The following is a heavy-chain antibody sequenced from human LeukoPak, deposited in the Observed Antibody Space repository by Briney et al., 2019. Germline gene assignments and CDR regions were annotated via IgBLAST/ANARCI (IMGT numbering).Heavy chain of an antibody. CDR3: ARDFWSVFGKEAAFDI. Sequence: GGSLRLSCAASGFTFSTYWMSWVRQAPGKGLEWVSSISSSGTYIFYADSVKGRFTISRDNAKNSLYLQMNSLRAEDTAVYYCARDFWSVFGKEAAFDIWGQGTMVTVSS. V-gene: IGHV3-21*01. J-gene: IGHJ3*02. CDR1: GFTFSTYW. CDR2: ISSSGTYI. D-gene: IGHD3-16*01.